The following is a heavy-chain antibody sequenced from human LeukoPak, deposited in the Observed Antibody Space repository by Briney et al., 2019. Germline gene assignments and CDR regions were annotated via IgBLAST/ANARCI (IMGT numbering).Heavy chain of an antibody. CDR1: GYTFTGYY. D-gene: IGHD3-3*01. CDR2: INPNSGGT. J-gene: IGHJ4*02. CDR3: ARGRAYYDFWSGYLGY. Sequence: ASVKVSCKASGYTFTGYYMHWVRQAPGQGLEWMGWINPNSGGTNYAQKFQGRVTTTRDTSISAAYMELSRLRSDDTAVYYCARGRAYYDFWSGYLGYWGQGTLVTVSS. V-gene: IGHV1-2*02.